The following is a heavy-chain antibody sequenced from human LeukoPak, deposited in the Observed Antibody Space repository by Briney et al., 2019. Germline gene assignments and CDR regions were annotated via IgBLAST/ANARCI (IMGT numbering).Heavy chain of an antibody. D-gene: IGHD3-3*02. V-gene: IGHV4-4*07. CDR1: GGSMSTYY. J-gene: IGHJ4*02. Sequence: PSETLSLTCTVSGGSMSTYYWTWIRQPAGKGLEWIGRIYTSGSTNYNPSLKSRVTMSVDTSKNRFSLKLSSVTAADMAVYYCARVSGAYYFDYWGQGTLVTVSS. CDR3: ARVSGAYYFDY. CDR2: IYTSGST.